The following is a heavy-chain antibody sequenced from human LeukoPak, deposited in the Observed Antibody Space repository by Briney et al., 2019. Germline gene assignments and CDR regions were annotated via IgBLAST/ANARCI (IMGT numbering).Heavy chain of an antibody. V-gene: IGHV2-5*01. CDR1: GFSLSTSGVG. CDR2: IYWNDDK. Sequence: ESGPTLVKPTQTLTLTCTFSGFSLSTSGVGVGWIRQPPGKALEWLALIYWNDDKRYSPSLKSRLTITKDTSKNQVVLTMTNMDPVHTATYYCAHSTPIFGVRVWFDPWGQGTLVTVSS. D-gene: IGHD3-3*01. J-gene: IGHJ5*02. CDR3: AHSTPIFGVRVWFDP.